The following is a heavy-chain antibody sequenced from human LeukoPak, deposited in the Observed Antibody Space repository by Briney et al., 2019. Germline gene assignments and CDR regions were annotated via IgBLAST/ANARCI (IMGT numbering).Heavy chain of an antibody. V-gene: IGHV3-23*01. CDR2: ISGSGGST. D-gene: IGHD6-13*01. CDR1: GFTFSSYA. CDR3: AKDQTGYSSSWYGWAFDY. Sequence: GGSLRLSCAASGFTFSSYAMSWVRQAPGKGLEWVSAISGSGGSTYYADSVKGRFTISRDNPKNTLCLQMNSLRAEDTAVYYCAKDQTGYSSSWYGWAFDYWGQGTLVTVSS. J-gene: IGHJ4*02.